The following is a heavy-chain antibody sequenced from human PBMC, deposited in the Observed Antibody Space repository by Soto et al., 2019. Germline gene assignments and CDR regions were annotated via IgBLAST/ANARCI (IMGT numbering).Heavy chain of an antibody. D-gene: IGHD3-16*01. CDR2: ISNSGGST. CDR1: GFPFNSYA. CDR3: AKAIIGGHSYDFLPFDI. V-gene: IGHV3-23*01. Sequence: EVQLLESGGGLVQPGGSLRLSCAASGFPFNSYAMSWVRQAPGKGLEWVSTISNSGGSTYYADSVKGRFTISGDNTKNTLYGQMDSLRVDDTVVYYCAKAIIGGHSYDFLPFDIWGQGTVVTVSS. J-gene: IGHJ3*02.